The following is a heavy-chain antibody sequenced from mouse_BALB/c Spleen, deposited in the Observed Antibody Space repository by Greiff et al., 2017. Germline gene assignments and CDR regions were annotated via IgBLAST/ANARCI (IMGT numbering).Heavy chain of an antibody. Sequence: VKVVESGPGLVQPSQSLSITCTVSGFSLTSYGVHWVRQSPGKGLEWLGVIWSGGSTDYNAAFISRLSISKDNSKSQVFFKMNSLQANDTAIYYCARKGGYGIYAMDYWGQGTSVTVSS. CDR1: GFSLTSYG. V-gene: IGHV2-2*02. J-gene: IGHJ4*01. D-gene: IGHD2-1*01. CDR3: ARKGGYGIYAMDY. CDR2: IWSGGST.